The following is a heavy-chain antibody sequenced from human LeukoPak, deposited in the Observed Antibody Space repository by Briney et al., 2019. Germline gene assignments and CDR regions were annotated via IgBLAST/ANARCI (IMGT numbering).Heavy chain of an antibody. CDR3: AKDGIVGATNPSTMDY. CDR2: ISYDGSNK. J-gene: IGHJ4*02. V-gene: IGHV3-30*18. CDR1: GFTFSAYG. Sequence: PGRSLRLSCAVSGFTFSAYGMHWVRQTPGKGLEWVAVISYDGSNKYYADSVKGRFTISRGNSKNTVYLQMNSLRAEDTAVYYCAKDGIVGATNPSTMDYWGQGTLVTVSA. D-gene: IGHD1-26*01.